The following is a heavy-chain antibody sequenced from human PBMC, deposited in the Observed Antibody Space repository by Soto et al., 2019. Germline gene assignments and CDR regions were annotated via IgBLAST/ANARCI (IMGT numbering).Heavy chain of an antibody. CDR3: AKGLRFLEWAPFAY. CDR1: GFTFSSYA. J-gene: IGHJ4*02. D-gene: IGHD3-3*01. CDR2: ISGSGGST. V-gene: IGHV3-23*01. Sequence: GGSLRLSCAASGFTFSSYAMSWVRQAPGKGLEWVSAISGSGGSTYYADSMKGRFTISRDNSKNTLYLQMNSLRAEDTAVYYCAKGLRFLEWAPFAYWGQRTLVPVPS.